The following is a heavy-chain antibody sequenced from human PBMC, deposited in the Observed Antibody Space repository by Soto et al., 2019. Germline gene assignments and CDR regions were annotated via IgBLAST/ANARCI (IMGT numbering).Heavy chain of an antibody. Sequence: SETLSLTCTVSGGSISGYYWSWIRQPPGKGLEWIGYIYYSGSTNYNPSLKSQVTISVDTSKNQFSLKLSSVTAADTAVYYRARYSFNSGWWDYFDYWGQGALVTVSS. CDR1: GGSISGYY. D-gene: IGHD6-19*01. CDR2: IYYSGST. V-gene: IGHV4-59*01. CDR3: ARYSFNSGWWDYFDY. J-gene: IGHJ4*02.